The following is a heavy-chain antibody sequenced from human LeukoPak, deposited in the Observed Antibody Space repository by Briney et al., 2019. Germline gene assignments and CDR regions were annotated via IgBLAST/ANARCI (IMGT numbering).Heavy chain of an antibody. J-gene: IGHJ5*02. D-gene: IGHD3-10*01. V-gene: IGHV1-2*04. CDR2: INPNSGGT. CDR1: GYTFTGYY. Sequence: GASVKVSCKASGYTFTGYYMHWVRQAPGQGLEWMVWINPNSGGTNYAQKFQGWVTMTRDTSISTAYMELSRLRSDDTAVYYCAREYGETSPNWFEPWGQGTLVTVSS. CDR3: AREYGETSPNWFEP.